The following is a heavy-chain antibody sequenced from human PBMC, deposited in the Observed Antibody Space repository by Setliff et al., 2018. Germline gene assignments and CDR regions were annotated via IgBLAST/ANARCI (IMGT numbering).Heavy chain of an antibody. CDR3: AKDYQSDSGWDFDY. CDR2: ISGSGGST. V-gene: IGHV3-23*01. D-gene: IGHD6-19*01. J-gene: IGHJ4*02. Sequence: ETLSLTCTVSGGSISSYYWGWIRQPPGKGLEWVSAISGSGGSTYYADSVKGRFTISRDNSKSTLYLQMSSLRAEDTAVYYCAKDYQSDSGWDFDYWGQGTLVTV. CDR1: GGSISSYY.